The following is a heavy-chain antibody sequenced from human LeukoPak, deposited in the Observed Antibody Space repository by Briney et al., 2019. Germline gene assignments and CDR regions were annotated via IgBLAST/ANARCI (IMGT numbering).Heavy chain of an antibody. V-gene: IGHV4-31*03. CDR2: VYYSGSA. CDR3: ARGSGTGAFDI. Sequence: PSQTLSLTCSVSGGSINSGDYYWSWIRQHPGKGLEWIGYVYYSGSAFRNPSLKGRVTVSVDTSKNQFSLKLNSVTAADTAVYYCARGSGTGAFDIWGQGTMVTVSS. D-gene: IGHD2-8*02. J-gene: IGHJ3*02. CDR1: GGSINSGDYY.